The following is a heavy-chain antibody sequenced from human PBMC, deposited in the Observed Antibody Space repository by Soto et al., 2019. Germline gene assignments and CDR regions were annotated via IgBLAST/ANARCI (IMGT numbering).Heavy chain of an antibody. CDR1: GFSLNTGGVG. J-gene: IGHJ6*02. CDR3: VRNWRYYGGDYYYGMDA. Sequence: ITLKESGPTLVKPTQTLTLTCTFSGFSLNTGGVGVGWVRQPRGKAMEWLALIYWDDDERYRPSLRSRLNITQDTINNRVVVTMTNMDPEDTATYYCVRNWRYYGGDYYYGMDAWGQGTTVTVSS. D-gene: IGHD3-10*01. CDR2: IYWDDDE. V-gene: IGHV2-5*02.